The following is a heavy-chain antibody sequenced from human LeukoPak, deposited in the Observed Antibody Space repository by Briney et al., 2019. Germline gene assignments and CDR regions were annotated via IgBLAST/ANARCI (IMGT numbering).Heavy chain of an antibody. V-gene: IGHV4-39*01. Sequence: PSETLSLTCTVSGGSISSSSYYWGWIRQPPGKGLEWIGSIYYSGSTYYNPSLKSRVTISVDTSKNQFSLKLSSVTAADTAVYYCARHGLYSSSWYGRGDYYYYGMDVWGQGTTVTVSS. CDR3: ARHGLYSSSWYGRGDYYYYGMDV. D-gene: IGHD6-13*01. J-gene: IGHJ6*02. CDR1: GGSISSSSYY. CDR2: IYYSGST.